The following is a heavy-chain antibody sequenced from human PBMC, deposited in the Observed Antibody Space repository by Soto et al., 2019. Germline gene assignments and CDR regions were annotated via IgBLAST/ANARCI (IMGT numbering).Heavy chain of an antibody. CDR3: ARHLNYYGSGSYGAYYYYGMDV. CDR2: IYYSGST. Sequence: PSETLSLTCTVSCGSISNLYWSWIRQQTGKGLEWIGYIYYSGSTNYNPSLKSRVTISVDTSKNQFSLKLSSVTAADTAVYYCARHLNYYGSGSYGAYYYYGMDVWGQGTTVTVSS. J-gene: IGHJ6*02. V-gene: IGHV4-59*08. D-gene: IGHD3-10*01. CDR1: CGSISNLY.